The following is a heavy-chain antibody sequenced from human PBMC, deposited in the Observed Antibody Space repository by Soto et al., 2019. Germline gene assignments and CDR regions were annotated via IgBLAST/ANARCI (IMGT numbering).Heavy chain of an antibody. V-gene: IGHV3-74*01. D-gene: IGHD6-19*01. CDR3: ARETGYSSGLTDY. Sequence: EVQLVESGGGLAQPGGSLRLSCSASGFTFSRYWMHWVRQVPGKGLQWVSHINSDGSTTSYADSVKGRFTISRDNAKNTLYLQMNSLRAEDTSVYYCARETGYSSGLTDYWGQGTLVTVSS. CDR1: GFTFSRYW. CDR2: INSDGSTT. J-gene: IGHJ4*02.